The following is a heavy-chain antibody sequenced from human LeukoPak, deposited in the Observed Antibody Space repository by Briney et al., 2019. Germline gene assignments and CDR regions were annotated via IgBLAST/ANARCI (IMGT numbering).Heavy chain of an antibody. D-gene: IGHD1-26*01. V-gene: IGHV4-59*01. J-gene: IGHJ4*02. CDR2: FYDSGST. CDR1: GYSISGYY. CDR3: GRGIVGSTENF. Sequence: PSETLSLTCTGSGYSISGYYWSWIRQAPGKGLEWIGYFYDSGSTNYNPSVRSRVTISVDTSKNQFSPRLTSVTAADTAVYYCGRGIVGSTENFWGQGTRVTVSS.